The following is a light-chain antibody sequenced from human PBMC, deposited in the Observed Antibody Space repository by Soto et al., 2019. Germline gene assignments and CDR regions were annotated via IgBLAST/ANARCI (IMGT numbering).Light chain of an antibody. CDR2: GNS. CDR3: QSYDSSLISYV. CDR1: SSNIGAGYD. Sequence: QLVLTQPPSVSGAPGQRVTISCTGSSSNIGAGYDVHWYQQLPGTAPKLLIYGNSNRPSVVPDRFSGSKSGTSASLAITGLQAEDEADYYCQSYDSSLISYVFGTGTKLTVL. J-gene: IGLJ1*01. V-gene: IGLV1-40*01.